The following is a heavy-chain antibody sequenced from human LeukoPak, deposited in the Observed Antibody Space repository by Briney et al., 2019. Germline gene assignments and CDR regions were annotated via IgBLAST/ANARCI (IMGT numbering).Heavy chain of an antibody. CDR1: GFTFSRYW. J-gene: IGHJ6*02. Sequence: GGSLRLSCAASGFTFSRYWMHWLRQAPGMGLVWVSRISTDGSSTTYADSVKGRFTISRDNGRNTLYLQMYSLRAEDTAVYYCASYLTSIPSGMDVWGQGTTVTVSS. V-gene: IGHV3-74*01. CDR3: ASYLTSIPSGMDV. D-gene: IGHD2/OR15-2a*01. CDR2: ISTDGSST.